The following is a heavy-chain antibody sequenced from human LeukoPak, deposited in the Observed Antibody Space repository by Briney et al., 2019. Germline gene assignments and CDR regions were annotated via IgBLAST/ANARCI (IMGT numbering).Heavy chain of an antibody. V-gene: IGHV3-48*02. CDR1: GFTFSSYS. CDR2: ISSGSSTI. D-gene: IGHD4-17*01. CDR3: ARDGMTTNDY. Sequence: PGRSLRLSCAASGFTFSSYSMNWVRQAPGKGLGWVSYISSGSSTIYYADSVKGRFTVSRDNAKSSLYLQMNSLRDEDTAVYYCARDGMTTNDYWGQGTLVTVSS. J-gene: IGHJ4*02.